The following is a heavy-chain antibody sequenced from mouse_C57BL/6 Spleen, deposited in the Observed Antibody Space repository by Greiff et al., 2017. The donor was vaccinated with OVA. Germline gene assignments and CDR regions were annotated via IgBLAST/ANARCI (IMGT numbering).Heavy chain of an antibody. CDR3: ARYVYGNSYFDY. V-gene: IGHV1-39*01. Sequence: VQLKESGPELVKPGASVKISCKASGYSFTDYNMNWVKQSNGKSLEWIGIINPNYGTTSYNQKFKGKATLTVDQSSSTAYMQLNSLTSEDSAVYYCARYVYGNSYFDYWGQGTTLTVSS. CDR2: INPNYGTT. D-gene: IGHD2-1*01. CDR1: GYSFTDYN. J-gene: IGHJ2*01.